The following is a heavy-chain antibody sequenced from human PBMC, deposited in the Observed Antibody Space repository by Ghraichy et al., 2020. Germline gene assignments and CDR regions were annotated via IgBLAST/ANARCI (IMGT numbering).Heavy chain of an antibody. J-gene: IGHJ4*02. CDR3: AKSPLRGTGTPFDY. D-gene: IGHD1-7*01. V-gene: IGHV3-23*01. Sequence: LSLTCAASGFTFSSYAMSWVRQAPGKGLEWVSAISGSGGSTYYADSVKGRFTISRDNSKNTLYLQMNSLRAEDTAVYYCAKSPLRGTGTPFDYWGQGTLVTVSS. CDR1: GFTFSSYA. CDR2: ISGSGGST.